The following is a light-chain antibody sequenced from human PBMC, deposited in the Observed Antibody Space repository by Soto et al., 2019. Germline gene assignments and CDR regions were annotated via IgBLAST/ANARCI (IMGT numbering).Light chain of an antibody. CDR1: QSISSN. CDR3: QQYENWPWYT. V-gene: IGKV3-15*01. Sequence: EIVMTQSPATLSVSPGERATLSCRASQSISSNLAWYQQKCGQAPRLLIYGASTRATGIPARFSGSGSGTEFTLTISSLQSKDFAVYYCQQYENWPWYTYGQGTKLEI. J-gene: IGKJ2*01. CDR2: GAS.